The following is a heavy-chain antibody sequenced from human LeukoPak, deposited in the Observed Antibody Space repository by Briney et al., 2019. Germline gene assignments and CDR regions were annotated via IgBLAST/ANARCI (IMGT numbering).Heavy chain of an antibody. CDR1: GGTFSSYA. Sequence: SVKVSCKASGGTFSSYAISWVRQAPGQGLEWMGGIIPIFGTANYAQKFQGRVTITTDESTSTAHMELSSLRSEDTAVYYCARGSRYDFWSGYYSPGRSRDYYYYMDVWGKGTTVTVSS. D-gene: IGHD3-3*01. V-gene: IGHV1-69*05. J-gene: IGHJ6*03. CDR3: ARGSRYDFWSGYYSPGRSRDYYYYMDV. CDR2: IIPIFGTA.